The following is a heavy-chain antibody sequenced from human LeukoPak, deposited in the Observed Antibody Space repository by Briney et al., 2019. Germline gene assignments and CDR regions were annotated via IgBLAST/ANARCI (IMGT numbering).Heavy chain of an antibody. V-gene: IGHV1-58*02. J-gene: IGHJ6*02. D-gene: IGHD6-13*01. CDR2: IVVGSGNT. Sequence: SVKVSCKASGFTFTSSAMQWVRQARGQRLEWIGWIVVGSGNTNYAQKFQERVTITRDMSTSTAYIELSSLRSEDTAVYYCAADLRYSSSWSSYYYYGMDVWGQGTTVTVSS. CDR1: GFTFTSSA. CDR3: AADLRYSSSWSSYYYYGMDV.